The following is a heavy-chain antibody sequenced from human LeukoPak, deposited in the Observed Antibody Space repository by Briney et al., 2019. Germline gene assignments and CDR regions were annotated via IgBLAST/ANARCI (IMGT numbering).Heavy chain of an antibody. Sequence: GESLKISCKGSGYSFTSYWIGWVRQMPGKGLEWMGIIYPYDSDIRYSPSFQGQVTISAVKSISTAYLQWSSLKASDTAMYYCARRSGSYSNWFDPWGQGTLVIVSS. D-gene: IGHD1-26*01. CDR1: GYSFTSYW. J-gene: IGHJ5*02. CDR2: IYPYDSDI. V-gene: IGHV5-51*01. CDR3: ARRSGSYSNWFDP.